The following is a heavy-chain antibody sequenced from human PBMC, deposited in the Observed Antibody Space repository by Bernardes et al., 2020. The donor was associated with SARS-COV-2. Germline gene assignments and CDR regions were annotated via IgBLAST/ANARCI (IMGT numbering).Heavy chain of an antibody. CDR1: GFTFRYYT. J-gene: IGHJ5*01. CDR2: IWHDGSRA. Sequence: GGSLRPSCSPSGFTFRYYTMHWVRQAPGKGLEWVAVIWHDGSRAYYVDSVKGRFAISRDNSNNTPYLQMNNLRVEDTALYRCATEDGEWLESWGQGTLVTVSS. CDR3: ATEDGEWLES. D-gene: IGHD4-17*01. V-gene: IGHV3-33*01.